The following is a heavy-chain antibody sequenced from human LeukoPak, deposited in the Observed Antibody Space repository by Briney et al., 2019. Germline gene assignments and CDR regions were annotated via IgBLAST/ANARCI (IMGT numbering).Heavy chain of an antibody. CDR2: IKSKTDGGTT. J-gene: IGHJ4*02. CDR3: TTEARYGD. V-gene: IGHV3-15*01. D-gene: IGHD4-17*01. CDR1: GFTFRNAW. Sequence: AGGSLRLSYAASGFTFRNAWMSWVSQAPGKGLEWGGRIKSKTDGGTTDYAAPVKGRFTISRDDSKNTLYLQVNSLKTEDTAVYYCTTEARYGDWGQGTLVTVSS.